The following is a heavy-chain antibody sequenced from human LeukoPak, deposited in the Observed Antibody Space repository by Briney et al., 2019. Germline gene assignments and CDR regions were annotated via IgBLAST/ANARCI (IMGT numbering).Heavy chain of an antibody. CDR1: GFTFSSYS. Sequence: QPGGSLRLSCAASGFTFSSYSMNWVRQAPGKGLEWVSYISSSSSTIYYADSVKGRFTISRDNAKNTLYLQMNSLRAEDTAVHYCARGSSTPFDYWGQGTLVTVSS. D-gene: IGHD2-2*01. CDR2: ISSSSSTI. J-gene: IGHJ4*02. V-gene: IGHV3-48*01. CDR3: ARGSSTPFDY.